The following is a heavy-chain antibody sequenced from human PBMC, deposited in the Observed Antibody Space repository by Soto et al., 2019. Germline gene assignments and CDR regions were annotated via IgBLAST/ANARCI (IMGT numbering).Heavy chain of an antibody. V-gene: IGHV3-23*01. J-gene: IGHJ6*02. Sequence: GGSLRLSCAASGFTFSSYAMSWVRQAPGKGLEWVSAISGSGGSTYYADSAKGRFTISRDNPKNTLYLQMNSLRAEDTAVYYCAKGGLGGVSSGIAAAGTPYYYYGMDVWGQGTTVTVSS. CDR1: GFTFSSYA. CDR2: ISGSGGST. D-gene: IGHD6-13*01. CDR3: AKGGLGGVSSGIAAAGTPYYYYGMDV.